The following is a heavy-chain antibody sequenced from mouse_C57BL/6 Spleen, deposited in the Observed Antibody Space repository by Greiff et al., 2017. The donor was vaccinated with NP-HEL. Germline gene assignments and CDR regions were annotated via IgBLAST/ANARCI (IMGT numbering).Heavy chain of an antibody. CDR1: GFTFSSYA. J-gene: IGHJ2*01. CDR3: AREGWDYDRDY. V-gene: IGHV5-4*01. D-gene: IGHD2-4*01. CDR2: ISDGGSYT. Sequence: EVKLMESGGGLVKPGGSLKLSCAASGFTFSSYAMSWVRQTPEKRLEWVATISDGGSYTYYPDNVKGRFTISRDNAKNNLYLQMSHLKSEDTAMYYCAREGWDYDRDYWGQGTTLTVSS.